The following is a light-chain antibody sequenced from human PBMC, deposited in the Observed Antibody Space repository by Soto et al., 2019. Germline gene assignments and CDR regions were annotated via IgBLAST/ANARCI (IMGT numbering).Light chain of an antibody. CDR1: RTVDSY. J-gene: IGKJ1*01. CDR3: HQRSKWPQT. Sequence: DIVLTQSPATLSLSPGDRATLSCRASRTVDSYLAWYQQKPGQAPRLLIFDASKRATGIPPRFSGSGSGTDFTLTINSLEPEDFAIYYRHQRSKWPQTFGQGTKVEMK. V-gene: IGKV3-11*01. CDR2: DAS.